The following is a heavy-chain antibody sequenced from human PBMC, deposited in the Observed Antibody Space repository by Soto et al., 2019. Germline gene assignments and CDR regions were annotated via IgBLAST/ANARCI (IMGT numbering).Heavy chain of an antibody. CDR1: GFTFSDYG. D-gene: IGHD3-10*01. Sequence: VQMVESGGGVVQPGRSLRLTCAVSGFTFSDYGMHWVRQAPRKGLEWVAVVSYDGSSEFYAYSVKGRFTISRDNSKNTLHLQMNSLRPEDTAVYYCAKAGYCTRGNCYDYYRYGMDVWGQGTAVTVSS. CDR3: AKAGYCTRGNCYDYYRYGMDV. V-gene: IGHV3-30*18. CDR2: VSYDGSSE. J-gene: IGHJ6*02.